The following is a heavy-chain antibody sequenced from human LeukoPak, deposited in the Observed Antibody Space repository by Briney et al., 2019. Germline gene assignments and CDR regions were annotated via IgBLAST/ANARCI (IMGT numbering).Heavy chain of an antibody. J-gene: IGHJ5*02. CDR2: IKQDGSEK. V-gene: IGHV3-7*01. Sequence: GGSLRLSCAASGFTFSSYWMSWVRQAPGKGLEWVANIKQDGSEKYYVGSVKGRFTISRDNAKNSLYLQMNSLRAEDTAVYYCARDGLSGRNWFDPWGQGTLVTVSS. CDR1: GFTFSSYW. CDR3: ARDGLSGRNWFDP.